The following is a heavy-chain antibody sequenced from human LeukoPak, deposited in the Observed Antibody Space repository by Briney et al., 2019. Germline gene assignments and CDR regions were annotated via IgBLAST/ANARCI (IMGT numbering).Heavy chain of an antibody. D-gene: IGHD6-19*01. CDR1: GFTFSSYA. CDR3: ARASGYTSGWYDDAFDI. V-gene: IGHV3-21*01. J-gene: IGHJ3*02. CDR2: ISSSSSYI. Sequence: GGSLRLSCAASGFTFSSYAMNWVRQAPGKGLEWVSSISSSSSYIYYADSVKGRFTISRDNAKNSLYLQMNSLRAEDTAVYYCARASGYTSGWYDDAFDIWGQGTMVTVSS.